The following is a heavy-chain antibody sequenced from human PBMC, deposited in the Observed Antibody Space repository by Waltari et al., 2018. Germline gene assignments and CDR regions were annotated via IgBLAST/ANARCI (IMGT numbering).Heavy chain of an antibody. CDR1: GGSISSSSYY. V-gene: IGHV4-39*01. J-gene: IGHJ4*02. D-gene: IGHD3-22*01. CDR3: ARDAYYYDSSGYYRGVDY. Sequence: QLQLQESGPGLVKPSETLSLTCTVSGGSISSSSYYWGWIRKPPGKGLEWIGSIYYSGSTYYNPSLKSRVTISVDTSKNQFSRKLSSVTAADTAVYYCARDAYYYDSSGYYRGVDYWGQGTLVTVSS. CDR2: IYYSGST.